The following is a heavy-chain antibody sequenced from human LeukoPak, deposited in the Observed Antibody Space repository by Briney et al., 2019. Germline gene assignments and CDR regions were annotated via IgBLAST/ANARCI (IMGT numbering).Heavy chain of an antibody. CDR1: GGSISSGGFS. J-gene: IGHJ5*02. V-gene: IGHV4-30-2*01. Sequence: PSETLSLACVVSGGSISSGGFSWSWARQPPGKGLQWIGYIYDSGSTYYNPSLKSRVTISADRSKNQFSLKLNSVTAADTAVYYCARRYFGFDPWGQGTLVTVSS. CDR2: IYDSGST. CDR3: ARRYFGFDP. D-gene: IGHD2/OR15-2a*01.